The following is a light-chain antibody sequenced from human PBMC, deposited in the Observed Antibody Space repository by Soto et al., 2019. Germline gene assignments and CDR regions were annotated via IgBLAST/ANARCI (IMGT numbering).Light chain of an antibody. V-gene: IGKV3-20*01. CDR3: QQYGSVPLT. J-gene: IGKJ4*01. CDR1: QSVSRNY. Sequence: IVLTQSPGTLTLSPGERASLSCRASQSVSRNYVAWYQYKPGQAPRLLIYHTSTRATGIPDRFSGSGSGEHFHLTISPLEPEDLSVYFCQQYGSVPLTFRGESKTDIK. CDR2: HTS.